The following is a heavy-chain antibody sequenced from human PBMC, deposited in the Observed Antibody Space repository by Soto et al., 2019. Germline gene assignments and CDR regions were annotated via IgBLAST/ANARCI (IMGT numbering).Heavy chain of an antibody. J-gene: IGHJ4*02. CDR1: GGSFSGYY. CDR3: ARARDVVVVAATPLRLTGYYFDY. Sequence: SETLSLTCAVYGGSFSGYYWSWIRQPPGKGLEWIGEINHSGSTNYNPSLKSRVTISVDTSKNQFSLKLSSVTAADTAVYYCARARDVVVVAATPLRLTGYYFDYWGQGTLVTVSS. D-gene: IGHD2-15*01. V-gene: IGHV4-34*01. CDR2: INHSGST.